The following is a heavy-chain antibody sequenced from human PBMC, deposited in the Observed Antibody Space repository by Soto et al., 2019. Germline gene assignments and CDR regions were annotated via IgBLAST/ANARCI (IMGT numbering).Heavy chain of an antibody. CDR2: INTDGSNT. CDR3: AREFCSGGNCYTYYFDP. CDR1: GLTFNRYW. J-gene: IGHJ5*02. D-gene: IGHD2-15*01. V-gene: IGHV3-74*01. Sequence: GGSLRLSCAASGLTFNRYWVHWVRHAPGKGLVWVSHINTDGSNTNYADSVKGRFTISRDNAKSTLFLQMNSLRDEDTAVYYCAREFCSGGNCYTYYFDPWGQGIPVTVSS.